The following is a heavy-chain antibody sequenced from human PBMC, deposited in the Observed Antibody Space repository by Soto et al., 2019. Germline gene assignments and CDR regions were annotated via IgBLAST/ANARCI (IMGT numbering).Heavy chain of an antibody. CDR1: GFNFSHYA. V-gene: IGHV3-30*03. CDR3: ASNVNYYDSSGPDY. Sequence: GGSLRLSCEASGFNFSHYAMHWVRQAPGKGLEWLAIISLEGSNKYSAKPVKDRFTISRDNSKSTLYLQMNGLRAEDTAVYYCASNVNYYDSSGPDYWGQGTLVTVSS. D-gene: IGHD3-22*01. CDR2: ISLEGSNK. J-gene: IGHJ4*02.